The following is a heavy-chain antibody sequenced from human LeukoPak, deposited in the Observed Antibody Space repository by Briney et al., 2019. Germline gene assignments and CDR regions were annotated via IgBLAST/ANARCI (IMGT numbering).Heavy chain of an antibody. V-gene: IGHV3-23*01. CDR2: ILGSGGGT. Sequence: GGSLRLSCAASGFTFSTYVMTWVRQAPGKGLEWVSAILGSGGGTYYTDSAKGRFTISRDNSKNTLYLQMNSLRAEDTAVYYCATTPGAYYYYHMDVWGQGTTVTVSS. J-gene: IGHJ6*02. D-gene: IGHD3-10*01. CDR3: ATTPGAYYYYHMDV. CDR1: GFTFSTYV.